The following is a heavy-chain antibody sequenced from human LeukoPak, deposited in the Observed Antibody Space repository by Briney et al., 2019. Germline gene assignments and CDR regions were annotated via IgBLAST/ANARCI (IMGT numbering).Heavy chain of an antibody. CDR2: IYISGNT. Sequence: SETLSLICTVSGGSISTYYWSWIRQPPGQGLEWIGYIYISGNTDYNPSLKSRVTISLDTSENRFSLNLSSVTAADTAVYYCAKHDTLFGAAHYYMDVWGTGTTVTVSS. CDR3: AKHDTLFGAAHYYMDV. V-gene: IGHV4-4*09. J-gene: IGHJ6*03. CDR1: GGSISTYY. D-gene: IGHD3-3*01.